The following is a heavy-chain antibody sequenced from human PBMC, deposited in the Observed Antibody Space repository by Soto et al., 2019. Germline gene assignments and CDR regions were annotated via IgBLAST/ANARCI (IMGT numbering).Heavy chain of an antibody. D-gene: IGHD6-6*01. CDR2: INRSGGST. J-gene: IGHJ6*02. Sequence: ASVKVSGKASGYTFTSYYMHWVRQAPGQGLEWMGIINRSGGSTSYAQKFQGRVTMTRDTSTSTVYMELSSLRSEDTAVYYCARSLYSSSSLDYYYGMDVWGQGTTVTVSS. V-gene: IGHV1-46*01. CDR3: ARSLYSSSSLDYYYGMDV. CDR1: GYTFTSYY.